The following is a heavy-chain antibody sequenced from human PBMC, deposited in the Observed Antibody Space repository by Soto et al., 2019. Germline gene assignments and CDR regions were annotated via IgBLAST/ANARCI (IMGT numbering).Heavy chain of an antibody. CDR3: APAYDSSGEGDSFPY. J-gene: IGHJ4*01. V-gene: IGHV2-5*02. CDR1: GFSLSTSGVG. Sequence: QITLKESGPPLVKPTQTLTLTCTFSGFSLSTSGVGVGWIRQPPGKALEWLALIYWDDDKRYSPSLKSRLTITKATPKTQVVLTMTNKDPVATAPYYCAPAYDSSGEGDSFPYSGHGTLVTVSS. D-gene: IGHD3-22*01. CDR2: IYWDDDK.